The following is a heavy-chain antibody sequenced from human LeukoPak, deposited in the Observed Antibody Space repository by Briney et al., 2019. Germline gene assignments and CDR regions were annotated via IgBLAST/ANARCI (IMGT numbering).Heavy chain of an antibody. D-gene: IGHD3-10*01. Sequence: ASVKVSCKASGGTFSSYAISWVRQAPGQGLEWMGRIIPILGIANYAQKFQGRVTITADKSTSTAYMELSSLRSEDTAVYYCARELPGLYGFDPWSQGTLVTVSS. CDR3: ARELPGLYGFDP. CDR2: IIPILGIA. CDR1: GGTFSSYA. V-gene: IGHV1-69*04. J-gene: IGHJ5*02.